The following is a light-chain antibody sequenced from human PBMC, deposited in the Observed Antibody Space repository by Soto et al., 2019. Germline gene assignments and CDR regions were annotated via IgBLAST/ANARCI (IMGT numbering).Light chain of an antibody. V-gene: IGKV3-20*01. CDR2: GAS. Sequence: EIVLTQSPRTLSLSPGERVPLSCRASQSVSNSYLAWYQQRPGQAPRLLISGASSRATGIPDRFSGSGSGTDFTLTISRLEPEDFAVYYCQQYGSSPITFGQGTRLEIK. CDR1: QSVSNSY. J-gene: IGKJ5*01. CDR3: QQYGSSPIT.